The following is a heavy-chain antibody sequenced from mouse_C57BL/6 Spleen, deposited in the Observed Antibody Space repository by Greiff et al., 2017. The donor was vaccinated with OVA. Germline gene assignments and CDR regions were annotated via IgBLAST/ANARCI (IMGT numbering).Heavy chain of an antibody. CDR1: GYTFTSYW. D-gene: IGHD2-4*01. J-gene: IGHJ3*01. V-gene: IGHV1-7*01. Sequence: QVQLPQSGAELAHPGASVQLSCQASGYTFTSYWMHWVHPRPGQGLAWIGYINPSSGYTKDNQKFKDKATLTADKSSSTAYMQLSSLTYEDSAVYYCARAIYDYDGAWYAYWGQGTLVTVA. CDR2: INPSSGYT. CDR3: ARAIYDYDGAWYAY.